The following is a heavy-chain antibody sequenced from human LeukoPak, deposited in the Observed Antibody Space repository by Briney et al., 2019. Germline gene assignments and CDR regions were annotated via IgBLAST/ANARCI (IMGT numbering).Heavy chain of an antibody. CDR1: GFTFSDYY. CDR2: ISSSGGSI. V-gene: IGHV3-11*01. J-gene: IGHJ4*02. Sequence: GGSLRLSCATSGFTFSDYYMSWIRQAPGKGLEWVSYISSSGGSIYYADSVKGRFTISRDNAKNSLYLQMNTLRADDTAVYYCARASVVTSPFDYWGQGTLVTVSS. CDR3: ARASVVTSPFDY. D-gene: IGHD4-23*01.